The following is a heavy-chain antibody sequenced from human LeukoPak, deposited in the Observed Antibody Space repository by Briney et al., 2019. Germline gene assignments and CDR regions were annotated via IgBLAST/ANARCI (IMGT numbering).Heavy chain of an antibody. CDR3: ARDSPGGYYSQPEGYFDY. Sequence: GASVKVSCKASGYTFTSYYMHWVRQAPGQGLEWMGIINPSGGSTSYAQKFQGRVTMTRDTSTSTVYMELSSLRSEDTAVYYCARDSPGGYYSQPEGYFDYWGQGTLVTVSS. CDR2: INPSGGST. D-gene: IGHD2/OR15-2a*01. V-gene: IGHV1-46*01. J-gene: IGHJ4*02. CDR1: GYTFTSYY.